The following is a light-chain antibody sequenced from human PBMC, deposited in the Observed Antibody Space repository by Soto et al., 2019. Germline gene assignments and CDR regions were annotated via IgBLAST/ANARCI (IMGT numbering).Light chain of an antibody. V-gene: IGLV1-47*01. CDR3: AAWDDSLSAVV. J-gene: IGLJ2*01. CDR2: RND. CDR1: SSNIGSNY. Sequence: QSVLTQPPSASATPGQRVTISCSGSSSNIGSNYVYWYQQFPGSAPKLLIYRNDQRPSGVPDRFSGSKSGTSASLAISGPRSEDEADYYCAAWDDSLSAVVFGGGTKLTVL.